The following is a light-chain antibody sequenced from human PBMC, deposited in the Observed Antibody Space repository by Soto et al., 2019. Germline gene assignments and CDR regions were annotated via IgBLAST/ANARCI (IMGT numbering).Light chain of an antibody. J-gene: IGKJ2*01. Sequence: EIVLTQSPGTLSLSPGERATLSCRASQSVSSSYLAWYQQNPGQAPRLLIYCASSRATGIPDRFSGSGSGTDFTLTISRLESEDFAGYYCEQYGSSPPYTVGQGTKLEIK. CDR2: CAS. CDR3: EQYGSSPPYT. CDR1: QSVSSSY. V-gene: IGKV3-20*01.